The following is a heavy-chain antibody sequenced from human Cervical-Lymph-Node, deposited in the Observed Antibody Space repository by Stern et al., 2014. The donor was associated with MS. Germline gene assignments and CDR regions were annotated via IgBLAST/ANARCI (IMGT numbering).Heavy chain of an antibody. V-gene: IGHV3-74*02. Sequence: VQLVESGGGLLQPGGSLRLSCGGSGFTFSTYWMHWVRQGPGKGLVWVSRINSGGSSTSYTDAVRGRFTISRDNAKNTVYLQMTSLRAEDTAVYYCARSSGASGDAMDVWGQGTTVTVSS. D-gene: IGHD2-15*01. J-gene: IGHJ6*02. CDR1: GFTFSTYW. CDR3: ARSSGASGDAMDV. CDR2: INSGGSST.